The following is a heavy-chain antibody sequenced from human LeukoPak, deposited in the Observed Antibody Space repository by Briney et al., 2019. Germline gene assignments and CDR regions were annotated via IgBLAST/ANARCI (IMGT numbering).Heavy chain of an antibody. CDR3: ARVMGFYYDSSGYQGYFDY. CDR1: GYTFTSYG. Sequence: ASVKVSCKASGYTFTSYGISWVRQAPGQGLEWMGWISAYNGNTNYAQKLQGRVTMTTDTSTSTAYMELRSLRSDDTAVYYCARVMGFYYDSSGYQGYFDYWGQGTLVTVSS. D-gene: IGHD3-22*01. CDR2: ISAYNGNT. V-gene: IGHV1-18*01. J-gene: IGHJ4*02.